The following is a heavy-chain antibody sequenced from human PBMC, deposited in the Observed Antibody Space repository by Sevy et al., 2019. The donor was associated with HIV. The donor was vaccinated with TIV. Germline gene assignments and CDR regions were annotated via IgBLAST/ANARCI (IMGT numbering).Heavy chain of an antibody. V-gene: IGHV3-48*02. Sequence: GGSLRLSCVASGFTFSTYSMNWVRQAPGKGLEWVSYISSSSTTIYDAGSVRGRFTISRDNAKNSLYLRMNSLRDEDTAVYYCAREGNYYDRSGDQYYFDYWGQGTPVTVSS. CDR1: GFTFSTYS. CDR3: AREGNYYDRSGDQYYFDY. CDR2: ISSSSTTI. J-gene: IGHJ4*02. D-gene: IGHD3-22*01.